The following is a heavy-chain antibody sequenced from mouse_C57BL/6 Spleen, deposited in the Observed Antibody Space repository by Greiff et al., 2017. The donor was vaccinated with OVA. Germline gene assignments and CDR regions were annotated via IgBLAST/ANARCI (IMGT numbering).Heavy chain of an antibody. V-gene: IGHV1-61*01. D-gene: IGHD4-1*01. CDR1: GYTFTSYW. J-gene: IGHJ2*01. CDR3: ARWANWDFDY. CDR2: IYPSDSET. Sequence: QVQLQQPGAELVRPGSSVKLSCKASGYTFTSYWMDWVKQRPGQGLEWIGNIYPSDSETHYNQKFKDKATLTVDKSSSTAYMQLSSLTSEDSAVYYCARWANWDFDYWGQGTTLTVSS.